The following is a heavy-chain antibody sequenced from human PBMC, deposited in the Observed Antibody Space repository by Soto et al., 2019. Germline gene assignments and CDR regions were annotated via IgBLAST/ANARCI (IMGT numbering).Heavy chain of an antibody. CDR1: GDSVSSNNAS. J-gene: IGHJ6*03. CDR3: AGTTSHYWYYMDV. V-gene: IGHV6-1*01. D-gene: IGHD1-7*01. CDR2: TYYRSRWYN. Sequence: SQTLTLTCAISGDSVSSNNASWNWIRQSPSRGLEWLGRTYYRSRWYNDYAVSVKSRITVNPDTSKNQFSLQLTSVTPEDTAVYYCAGTTSHYWYYMDVWGKGTTVTVSS.